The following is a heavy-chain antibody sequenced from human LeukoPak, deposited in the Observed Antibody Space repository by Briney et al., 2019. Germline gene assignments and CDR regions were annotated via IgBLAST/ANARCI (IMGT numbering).Heavy chain of an antibody. D-gene: IGHD4-17*01. CDR2: ISWNSGSI. J-gene: IGHJ5*02. CDR3: AKEVTVTTDNWFDP. CDR1: GFTFDDYA. V-gene: IGHV3-9*01. Sequence: GGSLRLSCAASGFTFDDYAMHSVRQAPGGGREWVSGISWNSGSIGYADSVKGRFTISRDNAKNSLYLQMNSLRAEDTALYYCAKEVTVTTDNWFDPWGQGTLVTVSS.